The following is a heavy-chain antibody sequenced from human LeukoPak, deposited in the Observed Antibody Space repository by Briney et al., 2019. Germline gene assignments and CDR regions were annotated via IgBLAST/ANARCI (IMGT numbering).Heavy chain of an antibody. CDR3: ARDNFCLHCSGGSCYLRFDP. J-gene: IGHJ5*02. Sequence: ASVKVSCKASGYTFTSYGISWVRQAPGQGLEWMGWISAYNGNTNYAQKLQGRVTMTTDTSTSTAYMELRSLRSDDTAVYYCARDNFCLHCSGGSCYLRFDPWGQGTLVTVSS. CDR2: ISAYNGNT. V-gene: IGHV1-18*01. D-gene: IGHD2-15*01. CDR1: GYTFTSYG.